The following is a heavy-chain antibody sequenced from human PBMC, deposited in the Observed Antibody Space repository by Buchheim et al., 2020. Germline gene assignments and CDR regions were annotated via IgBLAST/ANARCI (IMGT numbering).Heavy chain of an antibody. CDR3: ARSGGSSSWYLGYYYYMDV. CDR2: IYYSGST. CDR1: GGSISSSSYY. Sequence: QLQLQESGPGLVKPSETLSLTCTVSGGSISSSSYYWGWIRQPPGKGLEWIGSIYYSGSTYYNPSLKSRVTISVATSKNQFSLKLSSVTAADTAVYYCARSGGSSSWYLGYYYYMDVWGKGTT. J-gene: IGHJ6*03. V-gene: IGHV4-39*01. D-gene: IGHD6-13*01.